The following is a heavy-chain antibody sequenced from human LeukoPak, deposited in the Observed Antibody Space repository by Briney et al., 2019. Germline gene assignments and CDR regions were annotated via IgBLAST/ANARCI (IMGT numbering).Heavy chain of an antibody. D-gene: IGHD3-10*01. V-gene: IGHV3-23*01. J-gene: IGHJ4*02. CDR2: VSGSGSNT. CDR1: GFTFSSYG. Sequence: PGGSLRLSCAASGFTFSSYGMSWVRQAPGKGLEWVSVVSGSGSNTYYADSVKGRFTISRDNSKNTLYLLMNSLRAEDTAVYYCAKDHGSLGSGLNWGQGTLVIVSS. CDR3: AKDHGSLGSGLN.